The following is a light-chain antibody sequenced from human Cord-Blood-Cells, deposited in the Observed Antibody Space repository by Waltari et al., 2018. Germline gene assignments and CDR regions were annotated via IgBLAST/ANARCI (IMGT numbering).Light chain of an antibody. V-gene: IGKV2-28*01. CDR2: LGS. J-gene: IGKJ2*01. Sequence: DLVMTQSPLSLPVTPGEPASISCRSSQSLLHSNGYNYLDWYLQKPGQSPRLLIDLGSNRASGVPDRFSGSGSGTDLTLKSSRVEAEDVGGYYCMQALQTPYTFGQGTKLEIK. CDR1: QSLLHSNGYNY. CDR3: MQALQTPYT.